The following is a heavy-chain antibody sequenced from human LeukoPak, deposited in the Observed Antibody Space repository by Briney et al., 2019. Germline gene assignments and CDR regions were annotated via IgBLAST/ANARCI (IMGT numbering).Heavy chain of an antibody. CDR2: ISSSSSYI. V-gene: IGHV3-21*01. J-gene: IGHJ4*02. CDR1: GFTFSSYS. CDR3: ARDGGVGIAAGKDY. D-gene: IGHD6-13*01. Sequence: GGSLRLSCAASGFTFSSYSMNWVRQAPGKGLEWVSSISSSSSYIYYADSVKGRFTISRDNAKNSLYLQMSSLRAEDTAVYYCARDGGVGIAAGKDYWGQGTLVTVSS.